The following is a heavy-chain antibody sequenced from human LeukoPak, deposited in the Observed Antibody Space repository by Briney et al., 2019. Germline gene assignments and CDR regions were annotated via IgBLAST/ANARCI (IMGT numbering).Heavy chain of an antibody. J-gene: IGHJ3*02. CDR1: GVSIKSGSYY. D-gene: IGHD1-26*01. CDR3: ARALSGSYYAFDI. V-gene: IGHV4-61*01. Sequence: PSETLSLTCTVSGVSIKSGSYYWGWIRQPPGKGLEWIGYIYYSGSTNYNPSLKSRVTISVDTSKNQFSLKLSSVTAADTAVYYCARALSGSYYAFDIWGQGTMVTVSS. CDR2: IYYSGST.